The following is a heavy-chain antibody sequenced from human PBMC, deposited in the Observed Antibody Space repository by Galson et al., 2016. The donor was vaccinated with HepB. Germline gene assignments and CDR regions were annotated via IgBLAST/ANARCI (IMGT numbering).Heavy chain of an antibody. D-gene: IGHD3-10*01. J-gene: IGHJ4*02. CDR3: ARWSRGTGSSLDF. V-gene: IGHV3-21*06. Sequence: SLRLSCAASRFTFSSYSMNWVRQAPGKGLEWVSSISSSSSYIYYADSVKGRFTVSRGNSKNSLFLQMNSLGAEDTAIYYCARWSRGTGSSLDFWGQGTLVTVSS. CDR2: ISSSSSYI. CDR1: RFTFSSYS.